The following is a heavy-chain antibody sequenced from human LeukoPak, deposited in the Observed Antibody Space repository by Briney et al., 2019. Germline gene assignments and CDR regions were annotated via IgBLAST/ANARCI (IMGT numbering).Heavy chain of an antibody. V-gene: IGHV4-59*01. J-gene: IGHJ6*03. CDR3: ARLYQQSKWKYYYYYMDV. Sequence: SETLSLTCSVPGASFSTNYWSWIRQPPGRGLEWIGYVFDSGSTNYNPSLKSRVTISVDTSTKQFSLRLSSVTAADTAVYYCARLYQQSKWKYYYYYMDVWGKGTAVTVSS. CDR2: VFDSGST. CDR1: GASFSTNY. D-gene: IGHD1-1*01.